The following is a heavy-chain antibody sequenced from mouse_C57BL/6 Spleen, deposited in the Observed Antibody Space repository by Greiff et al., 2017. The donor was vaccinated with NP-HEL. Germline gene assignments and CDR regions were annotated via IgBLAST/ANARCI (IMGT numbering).Heavy chain of an antibody. Sequence: QVQLQQSGPELVKPGASVKISCKASGYAFSSSWMNWVKQRPGQGLEWIGRIYPGDGDTNYNGKFKGKATLTAGKSSSTAYMQLSRLTSEDSAVYVCERSGDGSSYGYAMDYWGQGTSVTVSS. V-gene: IGHV1-82*01. CDR1: GYAFSSSW. D-gene: IGHD1-1*01. J-gene: IGHJ4*01. CDR3: ERSGDGSSYGYAMDY. CDR2: IYPGDGDT.